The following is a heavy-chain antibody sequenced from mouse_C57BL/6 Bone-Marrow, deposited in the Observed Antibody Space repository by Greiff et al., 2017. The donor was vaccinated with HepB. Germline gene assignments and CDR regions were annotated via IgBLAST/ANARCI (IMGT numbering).Heavy chain of an antibody. CDR2: ISSGGSYT. CDR3: ARQWYDMDY. Sequence: EVKLVESGGDLVKPGGSLKLSCAASGFTFSSYGMSWVRQTPDKRLEWVATISSGGSYTYYPDSVKGRFTISRDNAKNTLYLQMSSLKSEDTAMYYCARQWYDMDYWGQGTSVTVSS. J-gene: IGHJ4*01. V-gene: IGHV5-6*01. CDR1: GFTFSSYG.